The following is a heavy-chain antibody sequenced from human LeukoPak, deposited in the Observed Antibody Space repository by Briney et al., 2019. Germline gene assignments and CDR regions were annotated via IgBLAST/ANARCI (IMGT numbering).Heavy chain of an antibody. CDR2: INPNSGGT. D-gene: IGHD6-19*01. CDR3: ARVVEQWLTGGERGYYYYMDV. Sequence: GSVKISCKASGYTFTGYYMHWVRQAPGQGLEWMGWINPNSGGTNYAQKFQGRVTMTRDTSISTAYMELSRLRSDDTAVYYCARVVEQWLTGGERGYYYYMDVWGKGTTVTVSS. J-gene: IGHJ6*03. CDR1: GYTFTGYY. V-gene: IGHV1-2*02.